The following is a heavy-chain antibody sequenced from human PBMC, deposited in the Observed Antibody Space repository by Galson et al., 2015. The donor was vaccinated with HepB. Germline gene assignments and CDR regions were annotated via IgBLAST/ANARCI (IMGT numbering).Heavy chain of an antibody. Sequence: SVKVSCKASGYTFTGYYMHWVRQAPGQGLEWMGWINPNSGGTNYAQRFQGWVTMTRDTSISTAYMELSRLRSDDTAVYYCARALGSLGSYGPYYYYGMDVWGQGTTVTVSS. CDR3: ARALGSLGSYGPYYYYGMDV. V-gene: IGHV1-2*04. CDR1: GYTFTGYY. D-gene: IGHD3-16*01. CDR2: INPNSGGT. J-gene: IGHJ6*02.